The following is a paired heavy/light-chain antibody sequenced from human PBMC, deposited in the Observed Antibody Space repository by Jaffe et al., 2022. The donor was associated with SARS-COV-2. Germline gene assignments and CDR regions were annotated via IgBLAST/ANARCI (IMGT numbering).Heavy chain of an antibody. CDR1: GFSFSDYW. CDR2: IKYDASDR. CDR3: VRQQGWGRFDS. V-gene: IGHV3-7*03. Sequence: EVHLVESGGGLVQPGGSLRLSCIASGFSFSDYWMTWVRQAPGKGLEWVASIKYDASDRKYLDSVRGRFTISRENAKNSLDLQMNSLRAEDTAVYYCVRQQGWGRFDSWGQGTLATVSS. J-gene: IGHJ5*01. D-gene: IGHD7-27*01.
Light chain of an antibody. CDR3: QQCFAFPYT. Sequence: DIVMTQSPDSLAVSLGERVTINCKSSRSLFYNPDNKSYLVWYQQKPGQPPRMLIYWASTREAGVPDRFSGSGSGTDFTLTISSVQAEDVADYYCQQCFAFPYTFGQRTRLE. CDR2: WAS. CDR1: RSLFYNPDNKSY. V-gene: IGKV4-1*01. J-gene: IGKJ2*01.